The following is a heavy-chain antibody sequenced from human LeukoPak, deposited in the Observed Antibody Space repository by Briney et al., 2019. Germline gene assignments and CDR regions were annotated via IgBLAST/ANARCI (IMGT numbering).Heavy chain of an antibody. J-gene: IGHJ5*02. Sequence: PGGSLRLSCAASGFTFSSYGMHWVRQAPGKGLEWVAVISYDGSNKYYADSVRGRFTISRDNSRNTLYLQMSSLETEDTAVYYCARDLSSAPHDENWAANRFDPWGQGTLVTVSS. CDR1: GFTFSSYG. CDR3: ARDLSSAPHDENWAANRFDP. V-gene: IGHV3-30*03. CDR2: ISYDGSNK. D-gene: IGHD7-27*01.